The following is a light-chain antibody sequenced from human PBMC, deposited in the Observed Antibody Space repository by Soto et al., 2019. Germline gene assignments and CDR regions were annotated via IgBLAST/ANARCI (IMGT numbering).Light chain of an antibody. CDR2: DAS. Sequence: DIQMTQSPSSLSASIGDRVTITCQASQAFTKYLSWYQQKPGKVPKLLIYDASKLETGVPSRFSGSESGTGFTLTISGLQPEDVATYYCQHYDISLTFGGGTKVEIK. J-gene: IGKJ4*01. CDR3: QHYDISLT. CDR1: QAFTKY. V-gene: IGKV1-33*01.